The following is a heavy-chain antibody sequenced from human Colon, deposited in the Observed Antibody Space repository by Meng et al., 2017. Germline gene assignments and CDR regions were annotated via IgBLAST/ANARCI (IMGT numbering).Heavy chain of an antibody. CDR2: ISSSGSTI. J-gene: IGHJ4*02. CDR1: GFTFSSYE. D-gene: IGHD3-22*01. CDR3: ARDPGMIVPDPYYFDY. Sequence: GGSLRLSCAASGFTFSSYEMNWVRQAPGKGLEWVSYISSSGSTIYYADSVKGRFTISRDNAKNSLYLQMNSLRAEDTAVYYCARDPGMIVPDPYYFDYWGQGTLVTVSS. V-gene: IGHV3-48*03.